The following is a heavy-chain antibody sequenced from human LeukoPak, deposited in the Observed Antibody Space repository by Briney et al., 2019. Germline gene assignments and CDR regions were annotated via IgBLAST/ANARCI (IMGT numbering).Heavy chain of an antibody. Sequence: GGSLRLSCAASGFTFSSYAMSWVRQAPGKGLEWVSAISGSGGSTYYADSVKGRFTISRDNSKNTLYLQMNSLRAEDTAVYYCAKSLASLYYYSRGYYPTRFDYWGQGTLVTVSS. D-gene: IGHD3-22*01. J-gene: IGHJ4*02. CDR1: GFTFSSYA. V-gene: IGHV3-23*01. CDR3: AKSLASLYYYSRGYYPTRFDY. CDR2: ISGSGGST.